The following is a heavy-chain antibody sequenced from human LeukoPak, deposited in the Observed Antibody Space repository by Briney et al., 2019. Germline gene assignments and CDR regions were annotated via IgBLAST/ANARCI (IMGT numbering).Heavy chain of an antibody. V-gene: IGHV1-2*02. D-gene: IGHD5-18*01. Sequence: ASVKVSCKASGYTFTGHYMHWVRQAPGQGLEWMGWINPNSGGTNYAQKFQGRVTMTRDTSISTAYMELSRLRSDDTAVYYCARVQLWLGSSPSDYWGQGTLVTVSS. J-gene: IGHJ4*02. CDR1: GYTFTGHY. CDR3: ARVQLWLGSSPSDY. CDR2: INPNSGGT.